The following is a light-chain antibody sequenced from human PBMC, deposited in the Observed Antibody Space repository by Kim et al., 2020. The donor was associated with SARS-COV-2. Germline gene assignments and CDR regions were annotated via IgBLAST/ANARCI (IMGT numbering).Light chain of an antibody. CDR1: SSDVGGYTF. J-gene: IGLJ2*01. CDR2: DVS. V-gene: IGLV2-14*03. Sequence: QSALTQPASVSGSPEQSITISCTGTSSDVGGYTFVSWYQQHPSKSPRLLIYDVSNRPSDISKRFSGSKSGDTASLTISGLQADDEAYYYCSSYAGRNTLIFGGGTQLTVL. CDR3: SSYAGRNTLI.